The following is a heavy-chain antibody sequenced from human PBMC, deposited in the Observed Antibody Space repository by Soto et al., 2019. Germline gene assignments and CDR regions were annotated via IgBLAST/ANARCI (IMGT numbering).Heavy chain of an antibody. Sequence: QITLNVPGPTVVSHTEKLNLTCRFSGLSLTTSGVGVSCIRQSPRKTPEWLAPIYWDADKRYSASLKSRLTITKDTAKDQVVLTVSDLDSTDTATYYCAHRVLRTVFELVTTTGIDWAFGGQGPPVAVSS. CDR1: GLSLTTSGVG. D-gene: IGHD3-3*01. J-gene: IGHJ4*02. CDR3: AHRVLRTVFELVTTTGIDWAF. V-gene: IGHV2-5*02. CDR2: IYWDADK.